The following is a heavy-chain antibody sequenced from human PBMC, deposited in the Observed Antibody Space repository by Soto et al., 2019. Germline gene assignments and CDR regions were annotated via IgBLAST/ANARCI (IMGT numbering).Heavy chain of an antibody. D-gene: IGHD2-2*01. V-gene: IGHV4-30-2*01. J-gene: IGHJ5*02. CDR1: DGSISSGGYS. CDR3: DRVPDR. Sequence: ASETLSLTYAVSDGSISSGGYSWSWIRQPPGKGLEWIGYIYHSGSTYYNPSLKSRVTISVDRSKNQFSLKLSSVTAADTAVYYCDRVPDRCGEGTLVTVSS. CDR2: IYHSGST.